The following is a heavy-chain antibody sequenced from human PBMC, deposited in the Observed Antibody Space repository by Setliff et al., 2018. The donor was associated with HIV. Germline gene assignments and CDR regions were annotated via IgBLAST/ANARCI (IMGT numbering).Heavy chain of an antibody. V-gene: IGHV1-2*02. Sequence: GASVKVSCKASGYTFTGYYMHWVRQAPGQGLEWMGWTNPNSGGTNYAQKFQGRVTMTRDTSKNQFSLKLASVTAADTAVYYCARQPPPGDYADYWGQGTLVTVSS. D-gene: IGHD4-17*01. CDR2: TNPNSGGT. J-gene: IGHJ4*02. CDR3: ARQPPPGDYADY. CDR1: GYTFTGYY.